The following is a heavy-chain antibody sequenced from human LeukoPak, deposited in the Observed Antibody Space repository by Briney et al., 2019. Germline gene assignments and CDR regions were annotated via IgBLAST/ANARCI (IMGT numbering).Heavy chain of an antibody. Sequence: SETLSLTCTVSGGSISSSSYYWGWIRQPPGKELEWIGSIYYSGSTYYNPSLKSRVTISVDTSKNQFSLKLSSVTAADTAVYYCARGSAPPRGFFDIWGQGTMVTVSS. V-gene: IGHV4-39*01. CDR2: IYYSGST. CDR1: GGSISSSSYY. D-gene: IGHD1-26*01. J-gene: IGHJ3*02. CDR3: ARGSAPPRGFFDI.